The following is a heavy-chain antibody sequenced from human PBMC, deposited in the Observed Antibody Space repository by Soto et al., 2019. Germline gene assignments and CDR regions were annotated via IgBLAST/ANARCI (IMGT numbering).Heavy chain of an antibody. Sequence: SETLSLTCAVPGGSITSSGYSWSWIRQPPGKGLEWIGSITHTGSTYYKSSLKSRVTISEDRSKNQFSLNLSSVTAADTAVYYCARYSGYFGYFDYWGRGTLVTVSS. CDR3: ARYSGYFGYFDY. J-gene: IGHJ4*02. CDR1: GGSITSSGYS. CDR2: ITHTGST. V-gene: IGHV4-30-2*01. D-gene: IGHD5-12*01.